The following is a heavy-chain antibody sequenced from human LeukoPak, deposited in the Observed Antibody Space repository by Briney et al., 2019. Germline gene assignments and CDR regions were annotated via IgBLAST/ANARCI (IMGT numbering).Heavy chain of an antibody. Sequence: GESLKISCKASGYSFTSYWIGWVRQLPGEGLEWMGVIYPDDSDTRYSPSFQGQVTISADKSISTAYLQWSSLKASDTAMYYCARRNGDYYYNYWGQGTLVTVSS. D-gene: IGHD4-17*01. J-gene: IGHJ4*02. CDR3: ARRNGDYYYNY. CDR1: GYSFTSYW. V-gene: IGHV5-51*01. CDR2: IYPDDSDT.